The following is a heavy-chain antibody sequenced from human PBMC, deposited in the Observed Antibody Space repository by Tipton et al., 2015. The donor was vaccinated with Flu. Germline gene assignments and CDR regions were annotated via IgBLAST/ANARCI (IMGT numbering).Heavy chain of an antibody. CDR1: GGSISNYY. CDR3: AGGNRYNDPLGR. D-gene: IGHD1-1*01. J-gene: IGHJ4*02. CDR2: IYYGGST. Sequence: TLSLTCTLSGGSISNYYWSWIRQSPGKGLEWIGYIYYGGSTRYNASLTSRVTISVDTSKNQFSLNLKSVTSADTAVYYCAGGNRYNDPLGRWGQGILVSVSS. V-gene: IGHV4-59*13.